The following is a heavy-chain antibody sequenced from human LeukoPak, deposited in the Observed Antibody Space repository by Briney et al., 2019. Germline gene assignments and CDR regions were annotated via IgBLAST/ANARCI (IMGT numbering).Heavy chain of an antibody. V-gene: IGHV3-48*03. D-gene: IGHD3-10*01. CDR2: ISSSGSTI. Sequence: GGTLRLSCAASGFTFSSYGMNWVRQAPGKGLEWVSYISSSGSTIYYADSVKGRFTISRDNAKNSLYLQMNSLRAEDTAVYNCAKGDFYGSGRDYYYYMDVWGKGTTVTFSS. CDR1: GFTFSSYG. J-gene: IGHJ6*03. CDR3: AKGDFYGSGRDYYYYMDV.